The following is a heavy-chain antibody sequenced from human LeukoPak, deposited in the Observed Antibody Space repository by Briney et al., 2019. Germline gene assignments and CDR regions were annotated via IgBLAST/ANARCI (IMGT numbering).Heavy chain of an antibody. V-gene: IGHV3-48*04. CDR2: ISPRSETI. CDR1: GFSFNRRG. Sequence: GESLRLTCATSGFSFNRRGMNWVRHPPGKGLEWVSYISPRSETIYYAESVKGRFTVCRDDSKDSLYLQMHTLRAEDTAVYYCARIDGPTVFTYYMDLWGKGTTVTVAS. CDR3: ARIDGPTVFTYYMDL. D-gene: IGHD3-16*01. J-gene: IGHJ6*03.